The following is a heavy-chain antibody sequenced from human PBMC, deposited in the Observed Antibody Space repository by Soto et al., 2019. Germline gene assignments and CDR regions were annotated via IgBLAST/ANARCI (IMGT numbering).Heavy chain of an antibody. Sequence: SETLSLTCTVSGGSISSYYWSWIRQPPGKGLEWIGYIYYSGSTNYNPSLKSRVTISVDTSKNQFSLKLSSVTAADTAVYYCARWGWSEVYSGYLSGAFDIWGQGTMVT. CDR3: ARWGWSEVYSGYLSGAFDI. CDR1: GGSISSYY. V-gene: IGHV4-59*08. CDR2: IYYSGST. J-gene: IGHJ3*02. D-gene: IGHD5-12*01.